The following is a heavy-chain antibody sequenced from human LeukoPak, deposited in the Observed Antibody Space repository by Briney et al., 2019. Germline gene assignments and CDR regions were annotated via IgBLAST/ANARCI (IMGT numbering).Heavy chain of an antibody. V-gene: IGHV1-18*01. CDR3: ARVGPLWYSSSWYSLINSEGFPYYFDY. J-gene: IGHJ4*02. Sequence: GASVKVSCKASGYTFTSFGICWVRQAPGQGLECLGWIGAFSGNTNYAQKLQGRVTMTTDTSTSTAYMELRSLRSDDTAVYYCARVGPLWYSSSWYSLINSEGFPYYFDYWGQGTLVTVSS. D-gene: IGHD6-13*01. CDR2: IGAFSGNT. CDR1: GYTFTSFG.